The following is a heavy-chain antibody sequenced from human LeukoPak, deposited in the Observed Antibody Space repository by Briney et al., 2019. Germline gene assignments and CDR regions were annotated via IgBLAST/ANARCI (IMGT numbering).Heavy chain of an antibody. J-gene: IGHJ4*02. CDR3: ARESINAQWLCIDY. Sequence: GGSLRLSCAASGFTFSSYSMNWVHQAPGKGLEWVSSISSSSSYIYYADSVKGRFTISRDNAKNSLYLQMNSLRAEDTAVYYCARESINAQWLCIDYWGQGTLVTVSS. D-gene: IGHD6-19*01. CDR2: ISSSSSYI. V-gene: IGHV3-21*01. CDR1: GFTFSSYS.